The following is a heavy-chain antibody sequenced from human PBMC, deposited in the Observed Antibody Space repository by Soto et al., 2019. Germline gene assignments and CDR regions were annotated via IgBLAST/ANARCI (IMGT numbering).Heavy chain of an antibody. CDR3: AKDRGAPDYYFDY. J-gene: IGHJ4*02. V-gene: IGHV3-30*18. CDR2: ISYDGSNK. CDR1: GFTFSSYG. Sequence: GGSLRLSCAASGFTFSSYGMHWVRQAPGKGLEWVAVISYDGSNKYYADSVKGRFTISRDNSKNTLYLQMNSLRAEDTAVYYCAKDRGAPDYYFDYWGQGTLVTVSS. D-gene: IGHD3-10*01.